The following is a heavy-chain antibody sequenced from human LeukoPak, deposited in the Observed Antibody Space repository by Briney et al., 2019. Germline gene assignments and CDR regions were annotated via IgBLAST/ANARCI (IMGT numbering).Heavy chain of an antibody. Sequence: SETLSLTRTVSGGSISSGGYYWSWIRQHPGKGLEWIGYIYYSGSTYYNPSLKSRVTISVDTSKNQFSLKLSSVTAADTAVYYCARGSDTAMETYIWFDPWGQGTLVTVSS. V-gene: IGHV4-31*03. CDR2: IYYSGST. CDR3: ARGSDTAMETYIWFDP. J-gene: IGHJ5*02. D-gene: IGHD5-18*01. CDR1: GGSISSGGYY.